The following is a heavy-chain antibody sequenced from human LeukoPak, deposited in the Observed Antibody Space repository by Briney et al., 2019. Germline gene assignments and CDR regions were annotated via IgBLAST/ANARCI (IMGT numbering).Heavy chain of an antibody. V-gene: IGHV1-2*04. Sequence: ASVKVSCKASGYTFTCYYMHWVRQAPGQGLEWMGWINPNSGGTNYAQKFQGWVTMTRDTSISTAYMELSRLRSDDTAVYYCARSVRGSGYSYYYGMDVWGQGTTVTVSS. J-gene: IGHJ6*02. CDR1: GYTFTCYY. D-gene: IGHD5-12*01. CDR2: INPNSGGT. CDR3: ARSVRGSGYSYYYGMDV.